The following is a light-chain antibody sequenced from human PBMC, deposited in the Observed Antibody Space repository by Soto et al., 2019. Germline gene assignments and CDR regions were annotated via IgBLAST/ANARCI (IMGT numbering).Light chain of an antibody. Sequence: QSALTQPRSVSGSPGQSVTISCTGTSGDVGGYNYVTWYQYHAGKAPKLRIYDVSKRPSGVPDRFSGSRSGNTASLTISGLQTEDEAEYFCCSYAGSYTLVCGGGTKLTVL. CDR1: SGDVGGYNY. CDR2: DVS. CDR3: CSYAGSYTLV. J-gene: IGLJ3*02. V-gene: IGLV2-11*01.